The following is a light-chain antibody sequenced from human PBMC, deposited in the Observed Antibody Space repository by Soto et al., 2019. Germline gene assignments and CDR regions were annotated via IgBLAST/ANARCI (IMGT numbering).Light chain of an antibody. CDR2: EVH. CDR3: SSFAGDNTLV. CDR1: GSDIAVYDF. V-gene: IGLV2-8*01. J-gene: IGLJ2*01. Sequence: QSALTQPPSASGSPGQSVTISCAGTGSDIAVYDFVSWYQQHPDKAPKLIIYEVHKRPSGVPDRFSASKSGSTASLTVSGLQADDEADYYCSSFAGDNTLVFGGGTKLTVL.